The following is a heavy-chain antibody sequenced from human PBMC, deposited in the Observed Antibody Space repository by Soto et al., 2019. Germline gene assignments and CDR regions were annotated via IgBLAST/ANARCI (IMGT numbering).Heavy chain of an antibody. V-gene: IGHV4-34*01. CDR1: GGSFSGYY. D-gene: IGHD6-13*01. J-gene: IGHJ4*02. CDR2: INHSGST. Sequence: PSETLSLTCAVYGGSFSGYYWSWIRQPPGKGLEWIGEINHSGSTNYNPSLKSRVTISVDTSKNQFSLKLSSVTAADTAVYYCARRGAAAGPIYYFDYWGQGTLVTVSS. CDR3: ARRGAAAGPIYYFDY.